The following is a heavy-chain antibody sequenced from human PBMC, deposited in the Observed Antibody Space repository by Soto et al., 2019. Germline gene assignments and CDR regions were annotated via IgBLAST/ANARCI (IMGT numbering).Heavy chain of an antibody. CDR2: ISGYNGNT. D-gene: IGHD2-2*01. Sequence: QVQLVQSGAELKKPGASVKASCKASGYIFINYGITWVRQAPGQGLEWMGWISGYNGNTNYAQKLQGRVTMTTDTSTSTAYMELRSLTSEDTAVYYCARDEVPAANWLDRWGQGTLVTVSS. V-gene: IGHV1-18*01. CDR1: GYIFINYG. J-gene: IGHJ5*02. CDR3: ARDEVPAANWLDR.